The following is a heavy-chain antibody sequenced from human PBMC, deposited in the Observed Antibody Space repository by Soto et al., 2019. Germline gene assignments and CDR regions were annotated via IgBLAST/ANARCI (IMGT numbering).Heavy chain of an antibody. D-gene: IGHD3-3*01. CDR1: GFTFSSYW. CDR3: ARDSRYYDFWSGQFDYYYGMDV. CDR2: IKQDGSEK. Sequence: EVQLVESGGGLVQPGGSLRLSCAASGFTFSSYWMSWVRQAPGKGLEWVANIKQDGSEKYYVDSVKGRFTISRDNAKNSLYLQMNSLRAEDTAVYYCARDSRYYDFWSGQFDYYYGMDVWGQGTTVTVSS. V-gene: IGHV3-7*03. J-gene: IGHJ6*02.